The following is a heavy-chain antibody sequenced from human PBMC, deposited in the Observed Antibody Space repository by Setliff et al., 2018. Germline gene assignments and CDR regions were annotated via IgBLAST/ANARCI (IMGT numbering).Heavy chain of an antibody. J-gene: IGHJ4*02. CDR1: GFSFSDYA. CDR2: SSVGKT. Sequence: PGGSLRLSCEASGFSFSDYAMSWVRQAPGKGLEWVSGSSVGKTDYADSVKGRFAISRDNSKNTVYLEMNNLRGADTAMYYCAKDLSPNTADSYFFHSWGQGTLVTFSS. V-gene: IGHV3-23*01. CDR3: AKDLSPNTADSYFFHS. D-gene: IGHD5-18*01.